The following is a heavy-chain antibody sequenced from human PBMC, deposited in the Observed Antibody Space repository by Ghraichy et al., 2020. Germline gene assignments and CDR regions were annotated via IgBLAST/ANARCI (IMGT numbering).Heavy chain of an antibody. Sequence: SETLSLNCTVSGGSISSGGYYWSWIRQHPGKGLEWIGYIYYSGSTYYNPSLKSRVTISVDTSKNQFSLKLSSVTAADTAVYYCARDRRRVGDSFGVTDYWGQGTLVTVSS. CDR2: IYYSGST. CDR3: ARDRRRVGDSFGVTDY. D-gene: IGHD3-10*01. CDR1: GGSISSGGYY. V-gene: IGHV4-31*03. J-gene: IGHJ4*02.